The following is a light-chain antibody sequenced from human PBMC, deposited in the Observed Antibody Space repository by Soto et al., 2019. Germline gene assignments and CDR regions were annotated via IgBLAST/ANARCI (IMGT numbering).Light chain of an antibody. CDR3: HKYRWSPIT. V-gene: IGKV3-20*01. CDR2: GAS. Sequence: IVMTQSPATLSVSPGDSATLSCRASQRVDDSHLAWYQLRPGQAPRLLIYGASTRATGIPDRFSGSGSGTDFSLTIRGLKPEDFAVDYCHKYRWSPITFG. J-gene: IGKJ5*01. CDR1: QRVDDSH.